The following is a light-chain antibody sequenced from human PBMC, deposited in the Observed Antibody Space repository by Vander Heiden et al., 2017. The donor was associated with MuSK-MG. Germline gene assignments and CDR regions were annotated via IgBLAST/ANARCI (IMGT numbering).Light chain of an antibody. CDR1: QTISSW. Sequence: DIQMTQSPSTLSASLGDRVTITCRASQTISSWLAWYQQKPGKAPKLLIYKASNLESGVPSRFSGSGSGTEFTLTISSLQPDDIATYYCQQYNSYSWTFGEGTKVEIK. CDR3: QQYNSYSWT. CDR2: KAS. J-gene: IGKJ1*01. V-gene: IGKV1-5*03.